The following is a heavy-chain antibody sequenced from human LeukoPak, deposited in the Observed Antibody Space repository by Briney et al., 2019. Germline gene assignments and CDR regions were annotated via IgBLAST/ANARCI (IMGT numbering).Heavy chain of an antibody. D-gene: IGHD3-22*01. Sequence: PGGSLRLSCAVSGITVRNYGMSWVRQAPGKGLEWVAGISGSGGGTNYADSVKGRFTISRDNFKNTLYLQMNSLRAEDTAVYLCAKRGVVIRVILVGFHKEAYYFDSWGQGALVTVSS. J-gene: IGHJ4*02. CDR2: ISGSGGGT. CDR3: AKRGVVIRVILVGFHKEAYYFDS. V-gene: IGHV3-23*01. CDR1: GITVRNYG.